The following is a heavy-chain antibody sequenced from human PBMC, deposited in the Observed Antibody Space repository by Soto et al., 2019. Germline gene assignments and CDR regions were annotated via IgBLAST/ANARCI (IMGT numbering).Heavy chain of an antibody. V-gene: IGHV3-53*04. CDR1: GFTVSSNY. Sequence: GGSLRLSCAASGFTVSSNYMSWVRQAPGKGLEWVSVIYSGGSTYYADSVKGRFTISRHNSKNTLYLQMNSLRAEDTAVYYCARGGEYCRGDCYPKWFDPWGQGTLVTVSS. D-gene: IGHD2-21*02. J-gene: IGHJ5*02. CDR2: IYSGGST. CDR3: ARGGEYCRGDCYPKWFDP.